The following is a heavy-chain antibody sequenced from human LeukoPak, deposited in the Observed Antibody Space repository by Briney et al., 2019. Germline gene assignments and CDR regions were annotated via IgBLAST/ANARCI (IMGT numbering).Heavy chain of an antibody. CDR2: ISSSGSST. V-gene: IGHV3-48*03. CDR3: VKDDSYHYDTSTYVA. Sequence: PGGSLRLSCAASGFTFSSFEMNWVRQAPGKGLEWVSYISSSGSSTYYADSVKGRFTISRDNSKNTLYLQMSSLRAEDTAVYHCVKDDSYHYDTSTYVAWGQGTLVTVSS. D-gene: IGHD3-22*01. J-gene: IGHJ5*02. CDR1: GFTFSSFE.